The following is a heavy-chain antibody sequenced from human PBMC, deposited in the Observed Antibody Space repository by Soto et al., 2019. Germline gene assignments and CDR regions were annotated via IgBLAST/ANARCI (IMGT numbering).Heavy chain of an antibody. J-gene: IGHJ4*02. CDR1: GASVTYRGYY. CDR3: ARVRPPPSSTVATYYFDY. D-gene: IGHD4-17*01. CDR2: IYYSGTT. V-gene: IGHV4-31*03. Sequence: PSETLSLTCTVSGASVTYRGYYWGWVRQRPGKGLEWIAYIYYSGTTSFNPSLRSRLSISVDTSKNQFSLKLSSVTAADTAVYFCARVRPPPSSTVATYYFDYWGQGTLVTVSS.